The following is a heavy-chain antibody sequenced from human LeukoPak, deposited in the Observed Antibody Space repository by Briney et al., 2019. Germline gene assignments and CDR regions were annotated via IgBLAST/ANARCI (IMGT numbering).Heavy chain of an antibody. V-gene: IGHV1-18*01. Sequence: ASVKVSCKASGYTFTSYGISWVRQAPGQGLEWMGWISAYNGNTNYAQKLQGRVTMTTDTSTSTAYMELRSLRSDDTAVYYCARVVEGCSSTSCSQIKYYFDYWGQGTLVTVSS. J-gene: IGHJ4*02. CDR2: ISAYNGNT. CDR1: GYTFTSYG. CDR3: ARVVEGCSSTSCSQIKYYFDY. D-gene: IGHD2-2*01.